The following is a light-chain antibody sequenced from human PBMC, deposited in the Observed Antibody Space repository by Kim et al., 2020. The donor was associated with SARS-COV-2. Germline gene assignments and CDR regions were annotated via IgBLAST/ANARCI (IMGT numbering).Light chain of an antibody. CDR1: NIGSKS. V-gene: IGLV3-21*04. CDR2: YDS. Sequence: SYELTQPPSVSVAPGKTARITCGGNNIGSKSVHWYQQKPGQAPVLVIYYDSDRPSGIPERFSGSNSGNTATLTISRVEAGDEADYYCQVWDSDVFGTGTKVTVL. J-gene: IGLJ1*01. CDR3: QVWDSDV.